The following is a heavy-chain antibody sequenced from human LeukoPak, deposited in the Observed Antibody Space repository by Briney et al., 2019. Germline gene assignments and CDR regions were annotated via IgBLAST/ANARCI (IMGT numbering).Heavy chain of an antibody. CDR1: GGTFSSYA. CDR2: IIPIFGTA. J-gene: IGHJ6*04. CDR3: ARMHYYDSSGYSPDV. V-gene: IGHV1-69*13. D-gene: IGHD3-22*01. Sequence: ASVKVSCKASGGTFSSYAISWVRQAPGQGLEWMGGIIPIFGTANYAQKFQGRVTITADESTSTAYMELSSLRSEDTAVYYCARMHYYDSSGYSPDVWGKGTTVTISS.